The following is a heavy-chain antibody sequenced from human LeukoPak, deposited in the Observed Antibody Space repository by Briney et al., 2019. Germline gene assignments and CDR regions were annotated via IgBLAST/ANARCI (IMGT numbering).Heavy chain of an antibody. CDR1: AGSISSYY. CDR3: ARVDGGGYYYYGMDV. CDR2: IYSSGST. Sequence: SETLSLTCTVSAGSISSYYWSWIRQPPGKGLEWIGYIYSSGSTNYNPSLKSRVTISVDTSKNQFSLELSSVTAADTAVYYCARVDGGGYYYYGMDVWGQGTTVTVSS. V-gene: IGHV4-59*01. D-gene: IGHD3-10*01. J-gene: IGHJ6*02.